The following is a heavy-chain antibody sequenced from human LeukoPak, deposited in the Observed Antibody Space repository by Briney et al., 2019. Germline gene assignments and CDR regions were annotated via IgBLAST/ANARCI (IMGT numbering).Heavy chain of an antibody. CDR3: ARRITIFGVVIPHNWFDP. J-gene: IGHJ5*02. Sequence: SETLSLTCTVSGGSIRSSYYYWGWIRQPPGKGLEWIGSIYDSGSTYYNPSLKSRVTISVDTSKNQFSLKLSSVTAADTAVYYCARRITIFGVVIPHNWFDPWGQGTLVTVSS. D-gene: IGHD3-3*01. CDR2: IYDSGST. CDR1: GGSIRSSYYY. V-gene: IGHV4-39*01.